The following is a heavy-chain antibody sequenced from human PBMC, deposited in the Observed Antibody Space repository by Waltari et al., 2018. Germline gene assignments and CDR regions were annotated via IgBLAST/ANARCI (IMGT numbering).Heavy chain of an antibody. CDR1: GGSISSYY. CDR3: ARESSGWLYYFDY. J-gene: IGHJ4*02. D-gene: IGHD6-19*01. Sequence: QVQLQESGPGLVKPSETLSLTCTVSGGSISSYYWSWIRQPPGKGLEWIGYIYYSGSTNYNPSLKSRVTIAVDTSKKQFSLKLSSVTAADTAVYYCARESSGWLYYFDYWGQGTLVTVSS. CDR2: IYYSGST. V-gene: IGHV4-59*01.